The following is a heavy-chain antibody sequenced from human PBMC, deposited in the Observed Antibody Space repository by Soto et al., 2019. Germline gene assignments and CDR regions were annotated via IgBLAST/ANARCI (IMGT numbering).Heavy chain of an antibody. D-gene: IGHD1-26*01. V-gene: IGHV3-23*01. Sequence: EVQLLESGGGLVQPGGSLRLSCAASGFTFSSYAMTWVRQAPGKGLEWVSVISGSGGSTDHADSVKGRFTISRDNSKYSLYLQMNSLRVEDTALYYCAKDTSSGSYLGPYYYGLDVWGQGTTATVSS. J-gene: IGHJ6*02. CDR1: GFTFSSYA. CDR2: ISGSGGST. CDR3: AKDTSSGSYLGPYYYGLDV.